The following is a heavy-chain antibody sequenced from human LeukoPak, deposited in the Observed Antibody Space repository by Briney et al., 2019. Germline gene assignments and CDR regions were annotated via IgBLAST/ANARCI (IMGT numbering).Heavy chain of an antibody. CDR3: ARVGGLAYCGGDCGAFYDY. J-gene: IGHJ4*02. CDR2: IKWNGAWA. CDR1: GFTFDDYG. Sequence: GGSLRLSCAASGFTFDDYGMNWVRQAPGKGLEWVSSIKWNGAWAGYAESVKGRFTISRDNTKKSLYLQMDSLRVEDTALYYCARVGGLAYCGGDCGAFYDYWGQGTLVTVSS. V-gene: IGHV3-20*04. D-gene: IGHD2-21*02.